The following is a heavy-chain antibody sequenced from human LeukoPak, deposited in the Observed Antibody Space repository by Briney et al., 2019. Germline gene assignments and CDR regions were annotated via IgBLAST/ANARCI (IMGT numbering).Heavy chain of an antibody. J-gene: IGHJ4*02. V-gene: IGHV6-1*01. CDR2: TYYRSKWYN. CDR3: ARVSSSWYGRSDYFDY. D-gene: IGHD6-13*01. Sequence: SQTLSLTFAISGDSVSSNSAAWNWIRQSPSRGLEWLGRTYYRSKWYNDYAVSVKSRITINPDTSKNQFSLQLNSVTPEDTAVYYCARVSSSWYGRSDYFDYWGQGTLVTVSS. CDR1: GDSVSSNSAA.